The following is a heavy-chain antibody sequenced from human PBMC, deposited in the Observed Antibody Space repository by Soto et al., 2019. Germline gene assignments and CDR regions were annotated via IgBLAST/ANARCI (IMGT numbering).Heavy chain of an antibody. CDR3: AKGATVTTHYQYYGVDV. J-gene: IGHJ6*02. V-gene: IGHV3-43D*04. D-gene: IGHD4-17*01. CDR1: GFTFDDYA. CDR2: INWDGDET. Sequence: GGSLRLSCAASGFTFDDYAMWLVRQAPGKGLEWVSLINWDGDETYYADSVKGRFTISRDNTNNSVYLQMSSLRTEDTALYYCAKGATVTTHYQYYGVDVWGQGTTVTVSS.